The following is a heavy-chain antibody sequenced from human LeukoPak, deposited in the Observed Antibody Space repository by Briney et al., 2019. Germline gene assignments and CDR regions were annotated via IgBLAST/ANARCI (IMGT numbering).Heavy chain of an antibody. CDR1: GFTFSDYY. J-gene: IGHJ4*02. V-gene: IGHV3-11*06. CDR2: ISSSSSYT. Sequence: PGGSLRLSCVASGFTFSDYYMSWIRQAPGKGLEWVSYISSSSSYTNYADSVKGRFTISRDNAKNSLYLQMNSLRAEDTAVYYCARDSEHVDYWGQGTLVTVSS. CDR3: ARDSEHVDY.